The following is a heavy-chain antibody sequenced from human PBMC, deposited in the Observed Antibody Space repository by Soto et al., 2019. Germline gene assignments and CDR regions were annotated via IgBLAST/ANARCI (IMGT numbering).Heavy chain of an antibody. D-gene: IGHD5-18*01. V-gene: IGHV1-18*04. J-gene: IGHJ6*02. CDR2: ISAYNGNT. Sequence: ASVKVSCKASGYTFTSYGISWVRQAPGQGLEWMGWISAYNGNTNYAQKLQGRVTMTTDTSTSTAYMELRSLRSDDTAVYYCARVDTAMWNYYYGMDVWGQGTTVTVSS. CDR1: GYTFTSYG. CDR3: ARVDTAMWNYYYGMDV.